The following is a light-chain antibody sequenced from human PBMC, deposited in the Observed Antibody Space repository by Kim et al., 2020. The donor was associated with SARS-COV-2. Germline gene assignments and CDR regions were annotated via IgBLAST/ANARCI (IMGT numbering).Light chain of an antibody. J-gene: IGLJ3*02. CDR1: SLRTYY. V-gene: IGLV3-19*01. CDR3: NSREIGGNHFV. Sequence: SSELTQDPAMSVALGQTVRIACQGDSLRTYYINWYQQKPGQAPVLVIHGENNRPSGIPDRVSGSRSGNTASLTITRAKAEDGADYYCNSREIGGNHFVFG. CDR2: GEN.